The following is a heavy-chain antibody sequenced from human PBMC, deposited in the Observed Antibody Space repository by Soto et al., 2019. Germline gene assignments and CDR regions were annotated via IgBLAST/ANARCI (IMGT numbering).Heavy chain of an antibody. CDR2: IKQDGSEK. CDR3: ARVHSEGHGGWARWDF. J-gene: IGHJ6*02. V-gene: IGHV3-7*01. D-gene: IGHD6-19*01. CDR1: GFTFSSYW. Sequence: EVQLVESGGGLVQPGGSMRLSCAASGFTFSSYWMSWVRQAPGKGLEWVANIKQDGSEKYYVNSVKGRFTISRDNTKNSLYLQMNSLRAEDTAVYYCARVHSEGHGGWARWDFWGQGTTVTVSS.